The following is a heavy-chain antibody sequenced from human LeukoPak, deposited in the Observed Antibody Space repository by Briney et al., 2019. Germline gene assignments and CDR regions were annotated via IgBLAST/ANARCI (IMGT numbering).Heavy chain of an antibody. CDR1: GGSISTYY. V-gene: IGHV4-59*01. Sequence: SETLSLTCTVSGGSISTYYWSWIRQPPGKGLEWIGYIFYSGSTNYNPSLKSRVTISVDTSKNQFSLNLSSVTAADTAVYYCARGSSSGYYPIDYWGQGTLVTVSS. D-gene: IGHD3-22*01. CDR3: ARGSSSGYYPIDY. J-gene: IGHJ4*02. CDR2: IFYSGST.